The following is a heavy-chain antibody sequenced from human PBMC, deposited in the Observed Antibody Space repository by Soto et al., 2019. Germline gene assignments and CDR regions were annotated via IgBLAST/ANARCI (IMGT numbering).Heavy chain of an antibody. V-gene: IGHV3-23*01. D-gene: IGHD1-7*01. J-gene: IGHJ4*02. CDR3: AKASGTVRGYFDF. Sequence: EVQLLESGGGLVQPGGSLRLSCAASGFTFTSYAMSWVRQGPGKGLELVSGISGGGGTTYYPDCVKGRFTISRANSKNTVYLQINSLRADDTAVYYCAKASGTVRGYFDFWGQGILVTVSS. CDR2: ISGGGGTT. CDR1: GFTFTSYA.